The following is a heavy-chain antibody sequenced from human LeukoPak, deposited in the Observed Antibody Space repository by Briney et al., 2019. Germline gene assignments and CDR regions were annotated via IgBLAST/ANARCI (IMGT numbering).Heavy chain of an antibody. CDR3: ARPHNYGDYEYYFDY. CDR1: GGSISSSSCY. D-gene: IGHD4-17*01. Sequence: SETLSLTCTVSGGSISSSSCYWGWIRQPPGKGLEWIGSIYYSGSTYYNPSLKSRVTISVDTSKNQFSLKLSSVTAADTAVYYCARPHNYGDYEYYFDYWGQGTLVTVPS. J-gene: IGHJ4*02. CDR2: IYYSGST. V-gene: IGHV4-39*01.